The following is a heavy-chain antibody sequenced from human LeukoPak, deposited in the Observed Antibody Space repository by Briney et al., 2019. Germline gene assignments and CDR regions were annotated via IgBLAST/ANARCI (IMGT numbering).Heavy chain of an antibody. CDR2: IIPIFGTT. CDR3: ATSDYGDYFDAFDI. Sequence: ASVKVSCKASGGTFSSYAISWVRQAPGQGLEWMGGIIPIFGTTNYAQKFQDRVTITADKSTSTAYMELSSLRSEDTAVYYCATSDYGDYFDAFDIWGQGTMVTVSS. J-gene: IGHJ3*02. D-gene: IGHD4-17*01. V-gene: IGHV1-69*06. CDR1: GGTFSSYA.